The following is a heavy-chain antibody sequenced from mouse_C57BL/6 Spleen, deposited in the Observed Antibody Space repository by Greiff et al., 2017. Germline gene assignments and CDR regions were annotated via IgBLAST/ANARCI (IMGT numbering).Heavy chain of an antibody. CDR3: ASYGYDKGYYFDY. CDR2: IHPSDSDT. D-gene: IGHD2-2*01. CDR1: GYTFTSYW. J-gene: IGHJ2*01. Sequence: VQLQQPGAELVKPGASVKVSCKASGYTFTSYWMHWVKQRPGQGLEWIGRIHPSDSDTNYNQKFKGKATLTVDKSSSTAYVQLSSLTSEDSTVYYCASYGYDKGYYFDYWGQGTTLTVSS. V-gene: IGHV1-74*01.